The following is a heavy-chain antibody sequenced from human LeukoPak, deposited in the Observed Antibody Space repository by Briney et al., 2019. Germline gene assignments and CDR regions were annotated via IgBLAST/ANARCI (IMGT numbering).Heavy chain of an antibody. CDR2: IYYSGST. CDR3: ARGSGIAVAGTIYFDY. J-gene: IGHJ4*02. Sequence: PSQTLSLTCTVSGGSISSGGYYWSWIRQHPGKGLEWIGYIYYSGSTYYNPSLKSTISVDTSKNQFSLKLSSVTAADTAVYYCARGSGIAVAGTIYFDYWGQGTLVTVSS. CDR1: GGSISSGGYY. D-gene: IGHD6-19*01. V-gene: IGHV4-31*01.